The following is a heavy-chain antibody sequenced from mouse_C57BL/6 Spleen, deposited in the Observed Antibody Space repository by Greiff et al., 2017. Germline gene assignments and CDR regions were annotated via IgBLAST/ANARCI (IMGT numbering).Heavy chain of an antibody. J-gene: IGHJ3*01. Sequence: QVQLQQSGPELVKPGASVKISCKASGYSFTSYYIHWVKQRPGQGLEWIGWIYPGSGNTKYNEKFKGKATLTADTSSSTAYMQLSSLTSEDSAVYYCARDGLDGYQSSFAYWGQGTLVTVSA. D-gene: IGHD2-3*01. CDR1: GYSFTSYY. CDR3: ARDGLDGYQSSFAY. CDR2: IYPGSGNT. V-gene: IGHV1-66*01.